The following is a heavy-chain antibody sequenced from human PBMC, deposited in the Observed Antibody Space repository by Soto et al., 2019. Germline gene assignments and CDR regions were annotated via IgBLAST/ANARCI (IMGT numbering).Heavy chain of an antibody. CDR1: GFTYSSYW. Sequence: EVQLVESGGGIVQPGGSLRLSCAASGFTYSSYWMHWVRQAPGKGLVWVSRINSDGSRTSYADSAKGRFTISRDNAKNTVYLQMNNPRAEDTAVYYCARGDGDYYDCNGYLGRPWGQGTLVTVSS. V-gene: IGHV3-74*01. D-gene: IGHD3-22*01. J-gene: IGHJ4*02. CDR2: INSDGSRT. CDR3: ARGDGDYYDCNGYLGRP.